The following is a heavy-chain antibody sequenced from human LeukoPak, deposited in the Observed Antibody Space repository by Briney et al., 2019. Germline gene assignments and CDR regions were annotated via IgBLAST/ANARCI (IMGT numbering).Heavy chain of an antibody. Sequence: PGVSLRLSCVVSGFSVSGNYMNWVRQAPGQGLQWVSMIYTGDTAYYAESVKGRFTISRDDSKNAVYLQMNDMRVEDTAVYYCATRFYFQSWGLGTLVTVSS. D-gene: IGHD2/OR15-2a*01. CDR1: GFSVSGNY. CDR3: ATRFYFQS. V-gene: IGHV3-53*01. J-gene: IGHJ4*02. CDR2: IYTGDTA.